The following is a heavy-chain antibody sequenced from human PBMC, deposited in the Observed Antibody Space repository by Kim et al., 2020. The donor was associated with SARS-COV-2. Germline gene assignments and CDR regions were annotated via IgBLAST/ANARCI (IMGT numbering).Heavy chain of an antibody. Sequence: GGSLRLSCAASGFTFSNAWMSWVRQAPGKGLEWVGRIKSKTDGGTTDYAAPVKGRFTISRDDSKNTLYLQMNSLKTEDTAVYYCTTVLIAAAADFDYWGQGTLVTVSS. CDR3: TTVLIAAAADFDY. D-gene: IGHD6-13*01. CDR1: GFTFSNAW. CDR2: IKSKTDGGTT. V-gene: IGHV3-15*01. J-gene: IGHJ4*02.